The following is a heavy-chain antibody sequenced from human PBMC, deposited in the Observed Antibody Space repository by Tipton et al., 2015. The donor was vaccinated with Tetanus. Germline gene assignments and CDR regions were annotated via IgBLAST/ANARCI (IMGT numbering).Heavy chain of an antibody. Sequence: QVQLVQSGAEVKKPGASLKVSCKASGYTFTGYYLYWVRQAPGQGLEWMGWIDPNSGGTIYAQKFQGRVTMTRDKFISTAYMELSRLRSDDTAVYYCARDRGDYIYYGMDVWGPGTTVSVTS. V-gene: IGHV1-2*02. CDR3: ARDRGDYIYYGMDV. CDR2: IDPNSGGT. D-gene: IGHD3-22*01. CDR1: GYTFTGYY. J-gene: IGHJ6*02.